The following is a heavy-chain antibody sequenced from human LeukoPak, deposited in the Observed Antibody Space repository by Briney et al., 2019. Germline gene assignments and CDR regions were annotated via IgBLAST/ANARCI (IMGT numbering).Heavy chain of an antibody. CDR1: GFTFGGYE. CDR2: ISTSGNTI. Sequence: GGSLRLSCAASGFTFGGYEMNWVRQAPGKGLEWVSCISTSGNTIYYADSLKGRFTVSRDNARNSLYLQVDSLRAEDTAIYYCARDGPGYSFDYWGQGTLVTVSS. CDR3: ARDGPGYSFDY. V-gene: IGHV3-48*03. D-gene: IGHD5-18*01. J-gene: IGHJ4*02.